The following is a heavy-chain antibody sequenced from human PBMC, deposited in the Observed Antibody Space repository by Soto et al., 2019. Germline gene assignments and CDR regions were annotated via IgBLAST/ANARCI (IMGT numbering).Heavy chain of an antibody. J-gene: IGHJ5*02. Sequence: EVQLVESGGGLVQPGGSLRLSCAASGFIFSSYDMNWVRQAPGKGLEWVSYISSASGNILYADSVKGRFTISRDNAKNSLYLQMNSLRAEDTAVYYCARTYGTGSLNWFDPWGQGTLVTVSS. CDR1: GFIFSSYD. CDR2: ISSASGNI. V-gene: IGHV3-48*04. D-gene: IGHD3-10*01. CDR3: ARTYGTGSLNWFDP.